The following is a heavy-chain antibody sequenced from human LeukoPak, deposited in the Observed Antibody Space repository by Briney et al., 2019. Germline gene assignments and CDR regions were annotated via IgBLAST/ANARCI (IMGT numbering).Heavy chain of an antibody. D-gene: IGHD3-3*01. V-gene: IGHV1-46*01. CDR3: AMKFYDFWSGYLDY. CDR2: INPSGGST. J-gene: IGHJ4*02. Sequence: ASVKVSCKASGYTFTGYYMHWVRQAPGQGLEWMGLINPSGGSTSYAQKFQGRVTMTRDTSTSTVYMELSSLRSEDTAVYYCAMKFYDFWSGYLDYWGQGTLATVSS. CDR1: GYTFTGYY.